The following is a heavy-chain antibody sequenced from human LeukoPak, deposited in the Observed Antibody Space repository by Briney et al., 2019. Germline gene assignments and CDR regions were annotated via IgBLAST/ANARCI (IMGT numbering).Heavy chain of an antibody. CDR3: ARDGPRVAASLWGFDD. CDR1: GFTFSSYG. V-gene: IGHV3-30*02. J-gene: IGHJ4*02. CDR2: IRYDGNNK. D-gene: IGHD6-13*01. Sequence: GGSLRLSCAASGFTFSSYGMHWVRQAPGKGLEWVAFIRYDGNNKYYADSVKGRFTISRDNSKTTLYLQMNSLRAEDTAVYYCARDGPRVAASLWGFDDWGQGTLVTVSS.